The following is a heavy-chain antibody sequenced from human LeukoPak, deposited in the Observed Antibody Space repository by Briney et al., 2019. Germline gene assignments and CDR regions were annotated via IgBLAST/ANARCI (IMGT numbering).Heavy chain of an antibody. V-gene: IGHV1-69*06. CDR1: GGTFSSYA. Sequence: SVKVSCKASGGTFSSYAISWVRQAPGQGLEWMGGIIPIFGTANYAQKFQGRVTITADKSTSTAYMELSSLRSEDTAVYYCARVILGVVIKYYYYMDVWGKGTTVTISS. CDR3: ARVILGVVIKYYYYMDV. CDR2: IIPIFGTA. J-gene: IGHJ6*03. D-gene: IGHD3-3*01.